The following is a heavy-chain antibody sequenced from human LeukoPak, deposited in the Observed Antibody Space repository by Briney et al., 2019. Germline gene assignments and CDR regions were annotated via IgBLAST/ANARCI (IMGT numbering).Heavy chain of an antibody. CDR2: IYSGGST. D-gene: IGHD3-10*01. CDR1: GFTVSSNY. Sequence: GGSLRLSCAASGFTVSSNYMSWVRQAPGKGLEWVSVIYSGGSTYYADSVKGRFTISRDNSKNTLYLQMNSLRAEDTAVYYCARGRTMVRGVIGWFDPWGQGTLVTVSS. J-gene: IGHJ5*02. CDR3: ARGRTMVRGVIGWFDP. V-gene: IGHV3-53*01.